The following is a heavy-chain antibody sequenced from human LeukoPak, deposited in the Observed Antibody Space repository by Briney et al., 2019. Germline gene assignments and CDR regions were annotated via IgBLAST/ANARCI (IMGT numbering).Heavy chain of an antibody. CDR2: ISSSGGST. D-gene: IGHD3-16*01. V-gene: IGHV3-48*04. CDR1: GFTFRSYT. J-gene: IGHJ4*01. CDR3: ARTQGGALRLFDD. Sequence: GGSLRLSCAASGFTFRSYTMTWVRQAPGKGLEWVSEISSSGGSTYYADSVKGRFTISRDNAKNSLYLQMNSLRAEDTAVYYCARTQGGALRLFDDWGKGTLVTVSS.